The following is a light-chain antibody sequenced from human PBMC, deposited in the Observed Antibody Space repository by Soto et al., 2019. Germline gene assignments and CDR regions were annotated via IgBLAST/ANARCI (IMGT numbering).Light chain of an antibody. CDR2: AAS. CDR1: QGISSY. Sequence: IQLTQSPSSLSASVGDRVTITCRASQGISSYLAWYQQKPGKAPKLLIHAASTLQSGVPSRFSGSGSGTGFTLAISSLQPVDFATYYCQQLNGYPFTFGGGTKVEIK. J-gene: IGKJ4*01. CDR3: QQLNGYPFT. V-gene: IGKV1-9*01.